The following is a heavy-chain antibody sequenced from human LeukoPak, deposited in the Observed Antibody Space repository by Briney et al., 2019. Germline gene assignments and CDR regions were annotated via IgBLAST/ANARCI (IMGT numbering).Heavy chain of an antibody. CDR3: ARPDDNADYILSY. D-gene: IGHD4-17*01. CDR1: GYTFSNYW. CDR2: IYPGDSDT. V-gene: IGHV5-51*01. J-gene: IGHJ1*01. Sequence: GESLKISCKGSGYTFSNYWIGWVRQMPGKGLEYLEIIYPGDSDTKYSPAFEGHITISVDKSITTAYLQWSSLKASDTAMYYCARPDDNADYILSYWGQGTLVTVSS.